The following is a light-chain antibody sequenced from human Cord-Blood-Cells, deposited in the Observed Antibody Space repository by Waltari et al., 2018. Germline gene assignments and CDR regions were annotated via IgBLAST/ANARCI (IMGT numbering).Light chain of an antibody. V-gene: IGLV2-8*01. CDR2: EVS. CDR3: SSYAGSNNYV. CDR1: SRDVGGYNY. J-gene: IGLJ1*01. Sequence: QSALTQPPSASGSPGQSVTISCTGSSRDVGGYNYASWYQQHPGKAPKLMIYEVSRRPSGVPDRFSGSKSGKTASLTVSGLQAEDEADYYCSSYAGSNNYVFGTGTKVTVL.